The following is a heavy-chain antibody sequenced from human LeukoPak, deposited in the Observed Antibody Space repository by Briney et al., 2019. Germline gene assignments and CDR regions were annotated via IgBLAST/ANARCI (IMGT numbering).Heavy chain of an antibody. CDR2: ISAYNGNT. CDR1: GYAFTNYG. Sequence: RASVKVSCKASGYAFTNYGINWVRQAPGQGLQWLGWISAYNGNTNHAQLLQGRVTMTTDTSTSTAYMELRSLRSDDTAVYYCARWLRGYNDWFDPWGQGTLVTVSS. V-gene: IGHV1-18*01. CDR3: ARWLRGYNDWFDP. D-gene: IGHD1-14*01. J-gene: IGHJ5*02.